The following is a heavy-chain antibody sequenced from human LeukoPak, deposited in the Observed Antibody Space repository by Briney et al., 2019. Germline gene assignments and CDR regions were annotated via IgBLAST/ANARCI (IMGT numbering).Heavy chain of an antibody. D-gene: IGHD6-19*01. V-gene: IGHV1-46*01. CDR1: GYTFTNYD. CDR3: AREREFGSGSYYFDY. Sequence: ASVKVSCKASGYTFTNYDIHWMRQAPGQGLEWMGIINPSGGSPSYESEFQGRVTMTRDTSTSTVYMELSSLRSEDTAVYYCAREREFGSGSYYFDYWGQGTLVTVSS. J-gene: IGHJ4*02. CDR2: INPSGGSP.